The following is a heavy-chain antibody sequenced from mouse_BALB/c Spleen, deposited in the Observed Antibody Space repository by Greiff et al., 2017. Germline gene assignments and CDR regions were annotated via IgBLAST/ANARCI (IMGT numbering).Heavy chain of an antibody. Sequence: EVKVIESGGGLVQPGGSLKLSCAASGFDFSRYWMSWVRQAPGKGLEWIGEINPDSSTINYTPSLKDKFIISRDNAKNTLYLQMSKVRSEDTALYYCARRGVYYGNYPYAMDYWGQGTSVTVSS. CDR2: INPDSSTI. D-gene: IGHD2-1*01. CDR1: GFDFSRYW. V-gene: IGHV4-1*02. CDR3: ARRGVYYGNYPYAMDY. J-gene: IGHJ4*01.